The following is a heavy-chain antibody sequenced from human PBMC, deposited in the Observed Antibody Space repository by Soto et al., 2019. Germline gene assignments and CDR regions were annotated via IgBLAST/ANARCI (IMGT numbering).Heavy chain of an antibody. J-gene: IGHJ4*02. D-gene: IGHD6-13*01. CDR3: ARLEITYSTNPAFGDY. CDR2: ISYDGSNK. Sequence: GGSLRLSCAASGFTFSSYGMHWVRQAPGKGLEWVAVISYDGSNKYYADSVKGRFTISRDNSKNTLYLQMNSLRAEDTAVYYCARLEITYSTNPAFGDYWGQGTLVTVSS. CDR1: GFTFSSYG. V-gene: IGHV3-30*03.